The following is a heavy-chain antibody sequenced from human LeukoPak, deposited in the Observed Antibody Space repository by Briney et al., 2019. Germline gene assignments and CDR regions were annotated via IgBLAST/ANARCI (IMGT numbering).Heavy chain of an antibody. CDR1: GGSISSSSYY. V-gene: IGHV4-39*01. CDR2: IYYSGST. CDR3: ARHVNTDYDFWSGYPSYYFDY. J-gene: IGHJ4*02. Sequence: PSETLSLTCTVSGGSISSSSYYWGWIRQPPGKGLEWIGSIYYSGSTYYNPSLKSRVTISVDTSKNQFSLKLSSVTAADTAVYYCARHVNTDYDFWSGYPSYYFDYWGQGTLVTVSS. D-gene: IGHD3-3*01.